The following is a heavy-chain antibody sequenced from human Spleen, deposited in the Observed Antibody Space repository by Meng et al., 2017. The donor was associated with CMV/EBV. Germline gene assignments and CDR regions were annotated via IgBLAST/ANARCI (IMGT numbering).Heavy chain of an antibody. CDR1: GYTFTSYY. CDR3: ARGDYGDREYFQH. Sequence: QVRLVKVGAEVKKSGASGKVSCKAAGYTFTSYYMHWVRQAPGQGLEWMGIINPSGGSTSYAQKFQGRVTMTRDTSTSTVYMELSSLRSEDTAVYYCARGDYGDREYFQHWGQGTLVTVSS. CDR2: INPSGGST. V-gene: IGHV1-46*01. D-gene: IGHD4-17*01. J-gene: IGHJ1*01.